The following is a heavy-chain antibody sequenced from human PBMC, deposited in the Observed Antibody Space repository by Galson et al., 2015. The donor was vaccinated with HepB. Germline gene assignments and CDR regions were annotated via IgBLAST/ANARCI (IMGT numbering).Heavy chain of an antibody. V-gene: IGHV3-74*01. CDR1: GFSFSLYR. J-gene: IGHJ3*02. Sequence: SLRLSCAASGFSFSLYRMHWVRQAPGKGLVWVSRIYSDVSSTNYADSVKGRFTISRDNAKNTLYLQMNILRAEDTAVYYCVRGLGALDAFDIWGQGTMVSVSS. D-gene: IGHD3-16*01. CDR3: VRGLGALDAFDI. CDR2: IYSDVSST.